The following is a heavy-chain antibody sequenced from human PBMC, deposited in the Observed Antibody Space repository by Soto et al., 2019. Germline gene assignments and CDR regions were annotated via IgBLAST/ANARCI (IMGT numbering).Heavy chain of an antibody. CDR3: ERDFPAGVGATGDAFDI. V-gene: IGHV4-31*03. CDR1: GGSISSGGYY. CDR2: IYYSGST. J-gene: IGHJ3*02. Sequence: QVQLQESGPGLVKPSQTLSLTCTVSGGSISSGGYYWSWIRQHTGKGLEWMGYIYYSGSTYYNPSHKSRVTISVDTSKNPFSLKLSSVTAADTAVYYCERDFPAGVGATGDAFDIWGQGTMVTVSS. D-gene: IGHD1-26*01.